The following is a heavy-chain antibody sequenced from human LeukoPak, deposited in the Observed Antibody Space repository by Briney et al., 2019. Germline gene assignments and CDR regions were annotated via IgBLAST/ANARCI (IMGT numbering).Heavy chain of an antibody. CDR1: GGSISSSSYY. D-gene: IGHD3-10*01. J-gene: IGHJ6*03. CDR2: IYYSGST. CDR3: ARDFTYYYGSGRPYYVDV. V-gene: IGHV4-39*07. Sequence: SETLSLTCTVSGGSISSSSYYWGWIRQPPGKGLEWIGCIYYSGSTYYNPSLKSRVTISVDTSKNQFSLKLSSVTAADTAVYYCARDFTYYYGSGRPYYVDVWGKGTTVTVSS.